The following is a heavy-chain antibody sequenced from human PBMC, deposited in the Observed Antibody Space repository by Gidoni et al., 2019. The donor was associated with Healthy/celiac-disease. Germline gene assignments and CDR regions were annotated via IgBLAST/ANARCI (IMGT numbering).Heavy chain of an antibody. CDR1: GGSISSYY. CDR2: IYYSGST. Sequence: QVQLQESGPGLVKPSETLSLTCTVPGGSISSYYRSWIRQPPGNGLEWIGYIYYSGSTNYNPSLKSRVTISVDTSKNQFSLKLSSVTAADTAVYYCARGGAARGSLISWFDPWGQGTLVTVSS. J-gene: IGHJ5*02. CDR3: ARGGAARGSLISWFDP. V-gene: IGHV4-59*01. D-gene: IGHD6-6*01.